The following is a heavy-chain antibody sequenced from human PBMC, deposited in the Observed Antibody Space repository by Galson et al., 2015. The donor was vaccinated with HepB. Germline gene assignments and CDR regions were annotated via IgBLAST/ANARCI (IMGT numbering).Heavy chain of an antibody. CDR1: EFCHGSPW. D-gene: IGHD6-19*01. J-gene: IGHJ3*02. CDR2: TKRGASTI. CDR3: ARDRTYCSSGICYDVFDI. Sequence: SLSLACAASEFCHGSPWLTWVRQAPRQGPECVANTKRGASTIKHADSLWCRFTISRDNAENSLYLQMDSLRVEDTAVYYCARDRTYCSSGICYDVFDIWGQGTMVTVSS. V-gene: IGHV3-7*01.